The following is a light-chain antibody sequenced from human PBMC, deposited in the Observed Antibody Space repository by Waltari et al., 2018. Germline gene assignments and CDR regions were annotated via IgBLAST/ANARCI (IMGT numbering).Light chain of an antibody. J-gene: IGKJ2*01. CDR1: QSVFYSANNKNY. V-gene: IGKV4-1*01. CDR2: WAS. Sequence: DIVMTQSPDSLSMSLGERATINCMPSQSVFYSANNKNYLACYQQKPGQPPNLLIYWASTRESGVPDRFSGSGSGTDFTLTISSLQAEDVAVYYCQQYYTTPYTFGQGTKLEIK. CDR3: QQYYTTPYT.